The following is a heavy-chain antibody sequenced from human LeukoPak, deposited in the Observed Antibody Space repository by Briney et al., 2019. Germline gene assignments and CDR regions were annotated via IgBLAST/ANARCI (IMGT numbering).Heavy chain of an antibody. Sequence: GCAVKVSCKASGGTFSSYAISGVRQAPGQGLEGMGGIIPIFGNANYAQKFQGRVTITTDESTNTAYMELSRLRSEDTAVSYCARARGYSYGYQEAATFDYWGQGTLVTVSS. CDR3: ARARGYSYGYQEAATFDY. J-gene: IGHJ4*02. V-gene: IGHV1-69*05. CDR1: GGTFSSYA. CDR2: IIPIFGNA. D-gene: IGHD5-18*01.